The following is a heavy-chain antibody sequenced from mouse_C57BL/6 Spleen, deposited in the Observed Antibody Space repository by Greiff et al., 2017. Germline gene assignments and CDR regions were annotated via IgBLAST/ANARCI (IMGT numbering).Heavy chain of an antibody. Sequence: EVKLMESGGGLVKPGGSLKLSCAASGFTFSSYAMSWVRQTPEKRLEWVATISDGGSYTYYPDNVKGRFTISRDNAKNNLYLQMSHLRSEDTAMYYCERDSGYYYGSSYGAFDYWGQGTTLTVSS. CDR1: GFTFSSYA. CDR2: ISDGGSYT. V-gene: IGHV5-4*01. CDR3: ERDSGYYYGSSYGAFDY. J-gene: IGHJ2*01. D-gene: IGHD1-1*01.